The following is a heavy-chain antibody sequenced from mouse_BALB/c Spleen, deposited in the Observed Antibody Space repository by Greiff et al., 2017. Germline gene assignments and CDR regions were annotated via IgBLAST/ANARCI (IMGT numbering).Heavy chain of an antibody. J-gene: IGHJ1*01. D-gene: IGHD2-13*01. CDR2: ISSGGSYT. CDR3: ARHVDGDYGYFDV. Sequence: EVHLVESGGDLVKPGGSLKLSCAASGFTFSSYGMSWVRQTPDKRLEWVATISSGGSYTYYPDSVKGRFTISRDNAKNTLYLQMSSLKSEDTAMYYCARHVDGDYGYFDVWGAGTTVTVSS. V-gene: IGHV5-6*01. CDR1: GFTFSSYG.